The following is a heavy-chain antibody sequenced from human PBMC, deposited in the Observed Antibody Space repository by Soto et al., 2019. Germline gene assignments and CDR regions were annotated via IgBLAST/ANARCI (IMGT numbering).Heavy chain of an antibody. J-gene: IGHJ4*02. CDR2: ITPSGYST. V-gene: IGHV3-23*01. CDR3: TKEKTPGARQFFDS. D-gene: IGHD2-8*02. Sequence: GGSLRLSCAASGFTFSNYVMTWVRQAPGKGLEWVSTITPSGYSTYYADSVKGRFTISRDNSKNTLFLQMITLRAEDTALYYCTKEKTPGARQFFDSWGPGTLVTVSS. CDR1: GFTFSNYV.